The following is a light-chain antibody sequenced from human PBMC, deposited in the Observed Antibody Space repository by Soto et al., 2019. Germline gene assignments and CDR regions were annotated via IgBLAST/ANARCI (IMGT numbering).Light chain of an antibody. CDR3: QQYTNWPPIT. CDR1: QSVGSN. Sequence: EILLTQSPSTLPVSPGEIATLSCSASQSVGSNLAWFQQKPGQAPRLLIYGSSTRATGVPARFSGSGSGADFTLTISNLQSEDFAVYYCQQYTNWPPITFGQGTRLEIK. V-gene: IGKV3-15*01. J-gene: IGKJ5*01. CDR2: GSS.